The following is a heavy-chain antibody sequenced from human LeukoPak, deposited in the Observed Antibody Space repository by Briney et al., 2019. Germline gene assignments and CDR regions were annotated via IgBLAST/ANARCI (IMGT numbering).Heavy chain of an antibody. CDR2: INTDGSST. V-gene: IGHV3-74*03. D-gene: IGHD1-26*01. CDR3: VRGYSGTYRADY. CDR1: GFTFSDYW. Sequence: GGSLRLSCAASGFTFSDYWIHWVRQAPGKGLVWVSRINTDGSSTTYADSVKGRFTISRDNAENTLYLQVNSLRAEDTALYYCVRGYSGTYRADYWGQGTLVTVSS. J-gene: IGHJ4*02.